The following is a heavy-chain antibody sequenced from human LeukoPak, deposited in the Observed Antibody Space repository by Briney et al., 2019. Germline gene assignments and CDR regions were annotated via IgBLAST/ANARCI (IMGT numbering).Heavy chain of an antibody. CDR1: GXSLSSRNYY. CDR2: IYYSGST. Sequence: PSETLSLTCTVSGXSLSSRNYYWGWIRQPPGKGLEWIGTIYYSGSTYYNPSLKSRVTISVDTSKNHFSLRLSSVTAADTAVYYCASRPPDYGDLFDYWGQGTLVTVSS. J-gene: IGHJ4*02. V-gene: IGHV4-39*02. CDR3: ASRPPDYGDLFDY. D-gene: IGHD4-17*01.